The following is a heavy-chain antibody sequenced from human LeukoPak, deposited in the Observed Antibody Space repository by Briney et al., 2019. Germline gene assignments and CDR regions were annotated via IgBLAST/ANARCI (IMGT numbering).Heavy chain of an antibody. Sequence: SETLSLTCTVSGYSISSGYYWSWIRQPPGKGLEWIGYIYYSGSTYYNPSLKSRVTISVDTSKNQFSLKLSSVTAADTAVYYCARARARAGGKRAKLNNWFDPWGQGTLVTVSS. CDR3: ARARARAGGKRAKLNNWFDP. CDR1: GYSISSGYY. D-gene: IGHD3-16*01. CDR2: IYYSGST. J-gene: IGHJ5*02. V-gene: IGHV4-30-4*08.